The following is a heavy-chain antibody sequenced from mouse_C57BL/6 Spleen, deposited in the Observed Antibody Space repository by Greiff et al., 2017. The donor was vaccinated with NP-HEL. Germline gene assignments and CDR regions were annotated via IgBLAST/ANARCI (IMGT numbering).Heavy chain of an antibody. CDR3: ARGLLRSVAGAMDY. J-gene: IGHJ4*01. Sequence: VQLQQSGPELVKPGASVKISCKASGYTFTDYYMNWVKQSHGKSLEWIGDINPNNGGTSYNQKFKGKATLTVDKSSSTAYMELRSLTSEDSAVYYCARGLLRSVAGAMDYWGQGTSVTVSS. CDR1: GYTFTDYY. D-gene: IGHD1-1*01. CDR2: INPNNGGT. V-gene: IGHV1-26*01.